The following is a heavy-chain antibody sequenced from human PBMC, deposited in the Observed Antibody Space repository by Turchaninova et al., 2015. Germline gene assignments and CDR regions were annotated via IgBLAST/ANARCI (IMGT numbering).Heavy chain of an antibody. D-gene: IGHD6-13*01. CDR3: VRSVTAAPVLGAFDI. J-gene: IGHJ3*02. Sequence: QITLKESGPTLVKPTQTLTLTCTFSGFSLSTTGVGVGWIRQPPGKALECLALIYWDDDKRYSPSLKTRLTITKDTSTNQVVLTMTNMDPVDTATYYCVRSVTAAPVLGAFDIWGQGTMVTVSS. V-gene: IGHV2-5*02. CDR2: IYWDDDK. CDR1: GFSLSTTGVG.